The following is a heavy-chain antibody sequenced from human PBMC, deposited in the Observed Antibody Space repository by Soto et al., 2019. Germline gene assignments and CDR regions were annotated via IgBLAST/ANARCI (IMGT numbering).Heavy chain of an antibody. Sequence: QVQLQEWGTGQVKPSGTLCLICAVSGGSISSSNFWSWVRQSPGNGLEWIGEISHTGSTNYNPSLKSRVTISVDKSKNQLSLNLTSVTAADTAVYYCARELFDGYSPTGYCGQGTLVTVSS. V-gene: IGHV4-4*02. D-gene: IGHD2-15*01. CDR3: ARELFDGYSPTGY. J-gene: IGHJ4*02. CDR2: ISHTGST. CDR1: GGSISSSNF.